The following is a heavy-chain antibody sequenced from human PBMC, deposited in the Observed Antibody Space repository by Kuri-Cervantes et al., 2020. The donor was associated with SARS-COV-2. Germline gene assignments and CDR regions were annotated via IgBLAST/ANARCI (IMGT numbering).Heavy chain of an antibody. D-gene: IGHD3-10*01. CDR3: ARAAGGEAY. Sequence: GGSLRLSCAASGFTFSSYAMSWVRQAPGEGLEWVSYISSSSSYTNYADSVKGRFTISRDNAKNSLYLQMNSLRAEDTAVYYCARAAGGEAYWGQGTLVTVSS. V-gene: IGHV3-21*05. CDR2: ISSSSSYT. CDR1: GFTFSSYA. J-gene: IGHJ4*02.